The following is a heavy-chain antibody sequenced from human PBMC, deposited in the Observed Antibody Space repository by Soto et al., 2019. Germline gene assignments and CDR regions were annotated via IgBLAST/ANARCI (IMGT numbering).Heavy chain of an antibody. CDR2: IYYSANT. V-gene: IGHV4-59*08. J-gene: IGHJ1*01. CDR1: GGSISSYY. D-gene: IGHD3-10*01. Sequence: QVQLQESGPGLVKPSETLSLTCTVPGGSISSYYWSWIRQPPGKGLEWIGYIYYSANTNYNPSLKSLVTISGETSQNPFSLKRSSVTAADTALYYCARGEMNGIFQHWGQGTLVTVSS. CDR3: ARGEMNGIFQH.